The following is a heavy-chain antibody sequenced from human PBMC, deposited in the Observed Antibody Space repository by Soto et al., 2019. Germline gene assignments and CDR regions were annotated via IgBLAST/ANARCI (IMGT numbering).Heavy chain of an antibody. Sequence: VQLVQSGAEVQKPGSSGKFSCNASGGTFSSYDISWVRHAPGQGLEWMGGIVPIFGTANYAQQFQGRVTITADESRSTAYMELSSLRSEDTAVYYCASTRETVEMATITGNWFDPWGQGTLVTVS. D-gene: IGHD5-12*01. CDR1: GGTFSSYD. CDR2: IVPIFGTA. J-gene: IGHJ5*02. V-gene: IGHV1-69*01. CDR3: ASTRETVEMATITGNWFDP.